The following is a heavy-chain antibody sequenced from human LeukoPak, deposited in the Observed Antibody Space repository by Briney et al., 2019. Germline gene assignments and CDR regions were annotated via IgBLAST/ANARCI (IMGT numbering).Heavy chain of an antibody. J-gene: IGHJ4*02. Sequence: GGSLRLSCAASGFTFSSYSMNWVRQAPGKGLEWVSYISSSSSTIYYADSVKGRFTISRDNAKNTLHLQMNSLRAEDTAVYYCASRISGGNYFFDYWGQGTLVTVSS. CDR2: ISSSSSTI. D-gene: IGHD4-23*01. CDR3: ASRISGGNYFFDY. CDR1: GFTFSSYS. V-gene: IGHV3-48*04.